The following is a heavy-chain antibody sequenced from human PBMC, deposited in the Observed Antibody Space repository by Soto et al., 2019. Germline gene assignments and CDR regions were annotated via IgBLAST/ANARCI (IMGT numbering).Heavy chain of an antibody. Sequence: ASVKVSRKASGYTFSTYEINWVRQATGQGLEWMGWMNPNSGNTDYAQKFQGRVTMTRNTSISTAYMELSSLRSEDTAVYYCARGFEYSSSSDLFDPWGQGTLVTSPQ. CDR1: GYTFSTYE. CDR2: MNPNSGNT. CDR3: ARGFEYSSSSDLFDP. V-gene: IGHV1-8*01. D-gene: IGHD6-6*01. J-gene: IGHJ5*02.